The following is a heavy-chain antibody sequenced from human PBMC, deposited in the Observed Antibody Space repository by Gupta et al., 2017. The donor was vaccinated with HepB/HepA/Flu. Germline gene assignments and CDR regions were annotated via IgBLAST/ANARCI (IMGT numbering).Heavy chain of an antibody. D-gene: IGHD3-22*01. CDR2: IKSKTDGGTT. J-gene: IGHJ4*02. Sequence: EVQLVESGGGLVKPGGSLRLSCAASGFTFSNAWMSWVRQAPGKGLEWVGRIKSKTDGGTTDYAAPVKGRFTISRDDSKNTLYLQMNSLKTEDTAVYYCTTSYYYDSSGYSPHFDYWGQGTLVTVSS. CDR3: TTSYYYDSSGYSPHFDY. CDR1: GFTFSNAW. V-gene: IGHV3-15*01.